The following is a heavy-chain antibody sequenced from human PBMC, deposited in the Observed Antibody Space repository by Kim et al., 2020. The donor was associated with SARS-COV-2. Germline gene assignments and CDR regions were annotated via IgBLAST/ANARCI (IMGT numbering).Heavy chain of an antibody. D-gene: IGHD6-19*01. CDR2: IWFDGSDQ. CDR3: ARDSSTSGWFGGAFDV. J-gene: IGHJ3*01. V-gene: IGHV3-33*01. Sequence: GGSLRLSCSASGFTFSNSAMHWVRQAPGKGLEWAAVIWFDGSDQYYADSVKGRFTVSRDNSKNTLYLQMNSLRVDDTAVYYCARDSSTSGWFGGAFDVWGHGTTVTVSS. CDR1: GFTFSNSA.